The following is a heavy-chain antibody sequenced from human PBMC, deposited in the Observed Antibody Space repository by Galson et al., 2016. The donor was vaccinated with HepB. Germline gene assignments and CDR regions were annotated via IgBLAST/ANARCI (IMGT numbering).Heavy chain of an antibody. V-gene: IGHV3-48*01. D-gene: IGHD5-12*01. CDR3: ARDSTWNIVATVLFDP. CDR2: ISRTSSTT. J-gene: IGHJ5*02. Sequence: SLRLSCAASGFTFSSYNMNWIRQAPGRGLEWLSYISRTSSTTYYADSVKGRFTISRDNAKNSLYLHMSSLRAEDTAVYYCARDSTWNIVATVLFDPWGQGTLVTVSS. CDR1: GFTFSSYN.